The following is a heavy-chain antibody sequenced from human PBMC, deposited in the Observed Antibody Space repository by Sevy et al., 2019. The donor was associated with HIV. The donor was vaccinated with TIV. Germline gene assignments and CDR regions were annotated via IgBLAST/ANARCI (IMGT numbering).Heavy chain of an antibody. D-gene: IGHD3-3*01. CDR1: GYTFSNYA. CDR3: ARVRITISYNWFDP. CDR2: ISVYTGKT. Sequence: ASVKVSCKASGYTFSNYAINWVRQAPGQGLEWMGWISVYTGKTYYGANLQGRLTMTTDTSTRTAYMELRSLTSDDTAVYYCARVRITISYNWFDPWGQGTLVTVSS. J-gene: IGHJ5*02. V-gene: IGHV1-18*01.